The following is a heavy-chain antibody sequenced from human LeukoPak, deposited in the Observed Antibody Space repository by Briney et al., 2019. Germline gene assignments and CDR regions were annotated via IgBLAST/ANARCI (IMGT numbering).Heavy chain of an antibody. CDR3: ARDPSLFCSGGSCYCCVDY. D-gene: IGHD2-15*01. CDR1: GFTFSGYW. V-gene: IGHV3-30-3*01. J-gene: IGHJ4*02. CDR2: ISYDGSNK. Sequence: GGSLRLSCAASGFTFSGYWMSWVRQAPGKGLEWVAVISYDGSNKYYADSEKGRFTISRDDSKNTLYLQMNSLRAEDAAVYYCARDPSLFCSGGSCYCCVDYWGQGTLVTVSS.